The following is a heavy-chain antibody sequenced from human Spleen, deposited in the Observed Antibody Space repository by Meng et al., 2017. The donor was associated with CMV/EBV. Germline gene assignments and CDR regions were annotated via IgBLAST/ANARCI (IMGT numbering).Heavy chain of an antibody. J-gene: IGHJ6*02. CDR2: ISSSSSYI. CDR1: GFTFSSYS. D-gene: IGHD2-2*01. Sequence: GESLKISCAASGFTFSSYSMNWVRQAPGKGLEWVSSISSSSSYIYYADSVKGRFTISRDNAKKSLYLQMNSLRVEDSAVYYCARARRQLLSYGMDVWGQGTTVTVS. CDR3: ARARRQLLSYGMDV. V-gene: IGHV3-21*01.